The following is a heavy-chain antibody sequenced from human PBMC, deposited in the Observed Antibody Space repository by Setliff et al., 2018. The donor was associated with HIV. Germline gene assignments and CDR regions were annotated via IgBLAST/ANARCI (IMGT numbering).Heavy chain of an antibody. CDR1: GGSISSGFY. J-gene: IGHJ4*02. CDR2: FFRPGTT. Sequence: SETLSFTCIVSGGSISSGFYWGWIRQPPGKGLEWIGSFFRPGTTHYNPSLNSRATVSVDKSKNQFSLKLTSVTAADTAVYYCASAVGSSSWLRALDYWGQGTLVTVSS. CDR3: ASAVGSSSWLRALDY. D-gene: IGHD6-13*01. V-gene: IGHV4-38-2*02.